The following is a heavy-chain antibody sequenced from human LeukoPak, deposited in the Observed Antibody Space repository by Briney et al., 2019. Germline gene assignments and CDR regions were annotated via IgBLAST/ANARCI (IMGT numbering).Heavy chain of an antibody. CDR3: ARGSAGIFWFDP. J-gene: IGHJ5*02. CDR1: GGTFSSYA. CDR2: IIPILGIA. V-gene: IGHV1-69*04. D-gene: IGHD6-13*01. Sequence: SVKVSCKASGGTFSSYAISWVRQAPGQGLEWMGRIIPILGIANYARKFQGRVTITADKSTSTAYMELSSLRSEDTAVYYCARGSAGIFWFDPWGQGTLVTVSS.